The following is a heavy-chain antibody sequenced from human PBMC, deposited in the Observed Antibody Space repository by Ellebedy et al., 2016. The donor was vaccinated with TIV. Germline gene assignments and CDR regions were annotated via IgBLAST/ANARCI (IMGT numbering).Heavy chain of an antibody. D-gene: IGHD3-3*01. CDR1: GFSFSNFW. CDR3: VGFGVFNL. J-gene: IGHJ5*02. V-gene: IGHV3-7*01. CDR2: IKTDGSET. Sequence: GESLKISCAAWGFSFSNFWMSWVRQAPGKGLEWVAHIKTDGSETYYVDSVKGRFTISRENAKNALFLHMDGLRVDDSAVYYCVGFGVFNLWGQGAPVTVSS.